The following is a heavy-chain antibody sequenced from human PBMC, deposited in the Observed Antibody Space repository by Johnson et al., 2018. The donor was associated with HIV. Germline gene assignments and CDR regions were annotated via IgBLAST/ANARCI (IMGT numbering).Heavy chain of an antibody. Sequence: VQLVESGGGVVQPGRSLILSCAASGFTFSGYPMHWVRQAPCKGLEWVAVISYDGSNKYYADSVKGRFTISRDNSKNTLYLQMNSPRAEDTAVYYCARLSVAGDAFYIWGQGTMVTVSS. J-gene: IGHJ3*02. V-gene: IGHV3-30*14. CDR3: ARLSVAGDAFYI. CDR1: GFTFSGYP. CDR2: ISYDGSNK. D-gene: IGHD6-19*01.